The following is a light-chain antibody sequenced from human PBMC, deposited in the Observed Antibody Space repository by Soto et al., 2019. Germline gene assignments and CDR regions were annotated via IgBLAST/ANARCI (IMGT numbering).Light chain of an antibody. J-gene: IGKJ2*01. Sequence: ETVLTQSPATLSVSPGERATLSCRASQSISSDLAWYQQKPGQAPRLLIYGASTTATGIPGRFSGSGSGREFTLTISSLQSEDFAVYYCQKYNNWPRTFGQGTKLEIK. CDR2: GAS. CDR1: QSISSD. CDR3: QKYNNWPRT. V-gene: IGKV3-15*01.